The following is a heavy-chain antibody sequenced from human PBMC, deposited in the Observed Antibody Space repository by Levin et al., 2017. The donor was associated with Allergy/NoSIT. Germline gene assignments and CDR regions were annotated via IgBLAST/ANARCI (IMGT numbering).Heavy chain of an antibody. Sequence: SVKVSCKASGGTFSSYTISWVRQAPGQGLEWMGRIIPILGIANYAQKFQGRVTITADKSTSTAYMELSSLRSEDTAVYYCARDRYGSGSPGGFGIWGQGTMVTVSS. D-gene: IGHD3-10*01. CDR1: GGTFSSYT. V-gene: IGHV1-69*04. CDR3: ARDRYGSGSPGGFGI. CDR2: IIPILGIA. J-gene: IGHJ3*02.